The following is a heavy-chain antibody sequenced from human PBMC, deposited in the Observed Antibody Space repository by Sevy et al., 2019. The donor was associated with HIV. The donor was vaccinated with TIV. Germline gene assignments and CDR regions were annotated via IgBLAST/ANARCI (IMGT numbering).Heavy chain of an antibody. D-gene: IGHD6-13*01. J-gene: IGHJ4*02. Sequence: GGSLRLSCTASGFTFGDYCMSWVRQAPGKGLEWVAFVKSDVYGGTVDHAAPGRGRIVIATDDSKTNAYLQMNDLKTADTGVYYCTRWKAAQSIFDYWGQGALVTVSS. V-gene: IGHV3-49*04. CDR3: TRWKAAQSIFDY. CDR1: GFTFGDYC. CDR2: VKSDVYGGTV.